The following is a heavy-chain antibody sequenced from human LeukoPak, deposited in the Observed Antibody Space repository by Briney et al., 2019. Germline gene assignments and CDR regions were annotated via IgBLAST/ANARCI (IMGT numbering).Heavy chain of an antibody. CDR2: IVVGSGNT. V-gene: IGHV1-58*01. J-gene: IGHJ4*02. Sequence: SVKVSCKASGFTFTSSAVQWVRQARGQRLEWIGWIVVGSGNTNYAQKFQERVTITRDMSTSTAYMELSSLTSDDTAVYYCAREVGGSHSYYFDYWGQGTLVTVSS. D-gene: IGHD1-26*01. CDR3: AREVGGSHSYYFDY. CDR1: GFTFTSSA.